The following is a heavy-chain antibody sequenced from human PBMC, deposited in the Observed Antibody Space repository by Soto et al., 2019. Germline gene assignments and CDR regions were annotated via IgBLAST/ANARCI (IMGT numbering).Heavy chain of an antibody. CDR3: AREDYGSGHYYYGMDV. CDR1: GFTFSSYS. Sequence: GGALGLSCAAPGFTFSSYSIKWVRQGPGEGVEWGFSISSSSSYIYYADSVKGRFTISRDNAKNSLYLQMNSLRAEDTAVYYCAREDYGSGHYYYGMDVWAKGPRSPSP. D-gene: IGHD3-10*01. CDR2: ISSSSSYI. V-gene: IGHV3-21*01. J-gene: IGHJ6*02.